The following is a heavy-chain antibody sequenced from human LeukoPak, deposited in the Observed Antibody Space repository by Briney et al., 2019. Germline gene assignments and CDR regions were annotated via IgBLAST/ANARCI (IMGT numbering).Heavy chain of an antibody. D-gene: IGHD5-18*01. J-gene: IGHJ4*02. CDR3: AREQGYSYGPLAPDY. V-gene: IGHV1-2*06. CDR1: GYTFTGYY. Sequence: ASAKVSCKASGYTFTGYYMHWVRQAPGQGLEWMGRINPNSGGTNYAQKFQGRVTMTRDTSISTAYMELSRLRSDDTAVYYCAREQGYSYGPLAPDYWGQGTLVTVSS. CDR2: INPNSGGT.